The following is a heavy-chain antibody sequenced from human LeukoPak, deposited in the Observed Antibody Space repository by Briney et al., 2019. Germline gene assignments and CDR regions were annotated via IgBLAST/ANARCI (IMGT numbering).Heavy chain of an antibody. D-gene: IGHD3-16*02. V-gene: IGHV4-61*02. CDR2: IYTTGRT. Sequence: SETLSLTCTVSGGSISTGSFYWSWIRQPAGKGLEWIGIIYTTGRTNYNRSLRSRSIISVDKSKNQLSLKLNSVTAADTAVYYCARVTPVSPFDYWGQGTLVTVSS. CDR3: ARVTPVSPFDY. J-gene: IGHJ4*02. CDR1: GGSISTGSFY.